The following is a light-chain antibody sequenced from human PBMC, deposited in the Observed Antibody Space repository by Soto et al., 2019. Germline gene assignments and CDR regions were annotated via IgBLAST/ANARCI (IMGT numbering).Light chain of an antibody. V-gene: IGKV1-39*01. CDR2: DAA. J-gene: IGKJ3*01. CDR3: QQTSSAPFT. CDR1: QNINTY. Sequence: DIQMTQSPYPLSAAVGDRVTITCRASQNINTYLNWYQQKPGKAPKLLIFDAASLQSGVPSRFSGSGSRTDFTLTITSLQPEDFATYYCQQTSSAPFTFGPGTKVDIK.